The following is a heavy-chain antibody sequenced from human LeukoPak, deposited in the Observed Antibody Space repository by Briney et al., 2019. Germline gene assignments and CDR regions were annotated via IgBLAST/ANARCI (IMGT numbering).Heavy chain of an antibody. CDR1: GYTFTGYY. V-gene: IGHV1-2*02. D-gene: IGHD1-26*01. J-gene: IGHJ6*03. Sequence: ASVKVSCKASGYTFTGYYMHWVRQAPGQGLEWMGWINPNSGGTNYAQKVQGRVTMTSETSIVTAYMEVSRLRSDDTAVYYCAREDSGSYSGYYYYYMDVWGKGTTVTVSS. CDR2: INPNSGGT. CDR3: AREDSGSYSGYYYYYMDV.